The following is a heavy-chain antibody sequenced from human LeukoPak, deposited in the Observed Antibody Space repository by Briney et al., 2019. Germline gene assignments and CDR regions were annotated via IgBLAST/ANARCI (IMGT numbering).Heavy chain of an antibody. V-gene: IGHV4-59*08. J-gene: IGHJ6*02. CDR1: GASFSNDY. CDR3: ARHSGWYDYYYYYGMDV. Sequence: SETLSLTCTVSGASFSNDYWSWIRQPPGKGLEWIGYIYYSGHTNYNPSLKSRVTISVDTSKNQFSLKLSSVTAADTAVYYCARHSGWYDYYYYYGMDVWGQGTTVTVSS. D-gene: IGHD6-19*01. CDR2: IYYSGHT.